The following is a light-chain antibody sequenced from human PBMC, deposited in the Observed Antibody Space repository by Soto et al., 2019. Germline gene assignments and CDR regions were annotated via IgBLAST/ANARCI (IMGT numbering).Light chain of an antibody. CDR3: QHRANWPLT. V-gene: IGKV3D-20*02. CDR2: GAS. Sequence: EIVLTQSPGTLSLSPGERATLSCRASQSVSSSYLAWYQQKPGQAPRLLIYGASSRATGIPARFSGSGSGTDFTLTISSLEPEDFALYYCQHRANWPLTFGGGTKVDI. J-gene: IGKJ4*01. CDR1: QSVSSSY.